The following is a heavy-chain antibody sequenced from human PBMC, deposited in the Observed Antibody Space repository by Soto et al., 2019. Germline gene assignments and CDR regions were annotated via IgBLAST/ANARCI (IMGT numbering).Heavy chain of an antibody. V-gene: IGHV3-74*01. CDR3: ARCLIAARRNETTGYENWFDP. CDR2: INSDGSST. CDR1: GFTFSSYW. Sequence: PGGSLRLSCAASGFTFSSYWMHWVRQAPGKGLVWVSRINSDGSSTSYADSVKGRFTISRDNAKNTLYLQMNSLRAEDTAVYYCARCLIAARRNETTGYENWFDPWGQGTLVTVSS. J-gene: IGHJ5*02. D-gene: IGHD6-6*01.